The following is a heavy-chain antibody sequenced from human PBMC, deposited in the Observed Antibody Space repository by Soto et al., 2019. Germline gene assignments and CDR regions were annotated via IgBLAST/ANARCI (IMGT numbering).Heavy chain of an antibody. CDR2: IYHSGST. J-gene: IGHJ4*02. Sequence: QVQLQESGPGLVKPSGTLSLTCAVSGGSISSSNWWSWVRQPPGKGLEWIGEIYHSGSTNYNPSLKSRVTXXVXKXXNQFSLKLSSVTAADTAVYYCARIILAADVEGFDYWGQGTLVTVSS. CDR1: GGSISSSNW. D-gene: IGHD3-3*02. CDR3: ARIILAADVEGFDY. V-gene: IGHV4-4*02.